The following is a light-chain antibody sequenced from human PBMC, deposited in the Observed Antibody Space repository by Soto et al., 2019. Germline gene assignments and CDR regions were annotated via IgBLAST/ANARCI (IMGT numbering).Light chain of an antibody. CDR3: GSWDSSLSAYV. J-gene: IGLJ1*01. Sequence: SPPPSVSAAPGQKFSISCSGSSSNIGGNSVSWYQQLPGNAPKLLIYDDNKRPSGIPDRFSGSKSGTSATLGITGFQTGDEADHYCGSWDSSLSAYVFGTVTKVTV. CDR2: DDN. V-gene: IGLV1-51*01. CDR1: SSNIGGNS.